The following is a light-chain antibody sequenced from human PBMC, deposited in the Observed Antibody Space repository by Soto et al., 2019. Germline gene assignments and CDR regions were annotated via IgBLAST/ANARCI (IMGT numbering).Light chain of an antibody. Sequence: EIVWTQSPATLSLSPGERATISCRASQSVSSYLAWYQKKPGQAPRLLIYDASNRATGIPARFSGTGSGTDFNLTINKLETEDFAVYECQVRTNWSIAFGRGTRLEIK. CDR1: QSVSSY. J-gene: IGKJ5*01. V-gene: IGKV3-11*01. CDR2: DAS. CDR3: QVRTNWSIA.